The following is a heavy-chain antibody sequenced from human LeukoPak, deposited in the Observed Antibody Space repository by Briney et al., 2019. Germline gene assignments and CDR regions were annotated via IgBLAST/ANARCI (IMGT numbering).Heavy chain of an antibody. CDR1: GFTFSSYG. Sequence: GVLRLSCAASGFTFSSYGMSWVRQAPGKGLGWVSTISGSGGSTYYADSVKGRFTISRDNSKNTLYLQMNSLRAEDTAVYYCAKLTGYSVAANFDYWGQGTLVTVSS. CDR3: AKLTGYSVAANFDY. D-gene: IGHD6-19*01. CDR2: ISGSGGST. J-gene: IGHJ4*02. V-gene: IGHV3-23*01.